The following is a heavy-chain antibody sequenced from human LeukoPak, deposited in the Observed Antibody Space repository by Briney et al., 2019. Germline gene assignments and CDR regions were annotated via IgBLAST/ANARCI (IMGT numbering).Heavy chain of an antibody. V-gene: IGHV3-48*01. D-gene: IGHD3-3*01. CDR1: GFTFSTYS. Sequence: GGSLRLSCAASGFTFSTYSMNWVRQAPGKGLEWVSYISSSSSTIYYADSVKGRFTISRDNAKNSLYLQMNSLRAEDTAVYYCARDRILDDFWSGYYMGGAFDIWGQGTMVTVSS. CDR2: ISSSSSTI. J-gene: IGHJ3*02. CDR3: ARDRILDDFWSGYYMGGAFDI.